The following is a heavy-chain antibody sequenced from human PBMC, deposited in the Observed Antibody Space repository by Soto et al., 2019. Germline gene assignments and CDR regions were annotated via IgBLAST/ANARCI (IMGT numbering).Heavy chain of an antibody. J-gene: IGHJ4*02. CDR1: GYTFTTYI. V-gene: IGHV1-3*01. CDR3: AREALGGWSYFDY. D-gene: IGHD6-19*01. CDR2: INADNGNT. Sequence: QVRLVQSGAEVKKPGASVKVSCRTSGYTFTTYIIHWVRQAPGQRLEWMGWINADNGNTRYSQKFQVRVTIIRDTSASTAYLELSSLTSEDTTVYYCAREALGGWSYFDYWGQGTLVTVSS.